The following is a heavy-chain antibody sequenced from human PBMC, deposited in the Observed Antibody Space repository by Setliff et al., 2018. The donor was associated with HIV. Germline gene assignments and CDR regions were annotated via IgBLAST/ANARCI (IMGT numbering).Heavy chain of an antibody. CDR3: ARSIYGSGSYPLDY. CDR1: GYSLSSDYY. J-gene: IGHJ4*02. CDR2: IYHSGST. V-gene: IGHV4-38-2*01. Sequence: SETLSLTCAVSGYSLSSDYYWGWIRQPPGKGLEWIAGIYHSGSTYYNPSLKSRLTMSVDTSKNQFSLKLSSVTAADTAVYFCARSIYGSGSYPLDYWGQGILVTVSS. D-gene: IGHD3-10*01.